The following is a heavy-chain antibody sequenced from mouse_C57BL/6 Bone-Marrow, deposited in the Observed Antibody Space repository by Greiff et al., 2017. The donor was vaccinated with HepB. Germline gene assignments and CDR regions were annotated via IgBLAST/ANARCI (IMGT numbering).Heavy chain of an antibody. CDR1: GYTFTSYW. CDR3: ARGILRGY. Sequence: VQLQQPGAELVKPGASVKMSCKASGYTFTSYWITWVKQRPGQGLEWIGDIYPGSGSTNYNEKFKSKATLTVDTPSSTAYMQLSSLTSEDSAVYYCARGILRGYWGQGTTLTVSS. CDR2: IYPGSGST. J-gene: IGHJ2*01. V-gene: IGHV1-55*01. D-gene: IGHD1-1*01.